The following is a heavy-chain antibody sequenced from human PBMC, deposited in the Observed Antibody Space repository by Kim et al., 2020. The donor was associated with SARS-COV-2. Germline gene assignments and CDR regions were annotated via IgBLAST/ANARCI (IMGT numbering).Heavy chain of an antibody. D-gene: IGHD2-21*01. CDR1: GFNFDDFA. CDR3: AKDISTGIQIGGGGDYYGMDV. V-gene: IGHV3-9*01. J-gene: IGHJ6*02. Sequence: GGSPRLSCAASGFNFDDFAMNWVRQAPGKGLEWVAGISWNSDRIAYADSVKGRFIISRDNAKSTLYLQMNTLRPEDTAFYYCAKDISTGIQIGGGGDYYGMDVWGQGATVTVSS. CDR2: ISWNSDRI.